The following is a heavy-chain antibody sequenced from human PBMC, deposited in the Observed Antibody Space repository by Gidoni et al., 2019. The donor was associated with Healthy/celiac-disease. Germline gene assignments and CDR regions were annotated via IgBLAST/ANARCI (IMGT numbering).Heavy chain of an antibody. D-gene: IGHD3-22*01. CDR2: ISGSGGST. CDR1: GFTFSSYA. Sequence: EVQLLESGGGLVQPGGSLRLSCAASGFTFSSYAMSWVRQAPGKGLEWVSAISGSGGSTYYADSVKGRFTISRDNSKNTLYLQMNSLRAEDTAVYYCAKEPYYDSSGYYHGYFDYWGQGTLVTVSS. V-gene: IGHV3-23*01. J-gene: IGHJ4*02. CDR3: AKEPYYDSSGYYHGYFDY.